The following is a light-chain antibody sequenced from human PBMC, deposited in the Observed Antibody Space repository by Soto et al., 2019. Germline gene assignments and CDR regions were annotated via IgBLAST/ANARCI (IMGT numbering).Light chain of an antibody. CDR3: QQYYTSPMYT. CDR2: GAS. V-gene: IGKV3-20*01. Sequence: EIVLTQSPGTLSLSQGERATLSCRASQSVSSSYLAWYQQKPGQAPRLLIYGASNRATGIPDRFSGSGSGTDFTLTISRLEPEDSAVYYCQQYYTSPMYTFGQGTKLEIK. CDR1: QSVSSSY. J-gene: IGKJ2*01.